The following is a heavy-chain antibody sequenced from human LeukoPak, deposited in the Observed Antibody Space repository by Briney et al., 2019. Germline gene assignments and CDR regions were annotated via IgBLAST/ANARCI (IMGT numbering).Heavy chain of an antibody. J-gene: IGHJ5*02. V-gene: IGHV3-66*01. D-gene: IGHD2/OR15-2a*01. CDR2: IYSGGST. Sequence: PGGSLRLSCAASGFTFSSYWMSWVRQAPGKGLEWVSVIYSGGSTYYADSVKGRFTISRDNAKNSLYLQMNSLRAEDTAVYYCARGKTSQNIVTRKTYNWFDPWGQGTLVTVSS. CDR3: ARGKTSQNIVTRKTYNWFDP. CDR1: GFTFSSYW.